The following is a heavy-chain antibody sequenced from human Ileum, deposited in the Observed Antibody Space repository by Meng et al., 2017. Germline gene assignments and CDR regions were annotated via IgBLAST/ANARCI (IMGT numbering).Heavy chain of an antibody. CDR2: IKEDGSAV. D-gene: IGHD3-22*01. V-gene: IGHV3-7*01. CDR1: GFIFSNYW. J-gene: IGHJ5*01. CDR3: VKDFDNFDKSGYSDWFDS. Sequence: GGSLRLSCAASGFIFSNYWMSWVRQAPGKGLEWVAIIKEDGSAVYYVDSVKGRFSISRDNAKNSLYLQMNSLRAEDTAVYYCVKDFDNFDKSGYSDWFDSWGPGTLVTVSS.